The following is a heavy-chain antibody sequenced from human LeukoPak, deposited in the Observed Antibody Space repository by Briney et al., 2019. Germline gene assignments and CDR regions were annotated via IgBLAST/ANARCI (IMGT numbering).Heavy chain of an antibody. Sequence: PGGSLRLSCTASGFPYGSTSMHWVRQAPGKGLEWVSGIQRDGTSPTYADPVKGRFIISRDNAKGSVYLQMNILRAEDTAVYYCSRGHYGPDYWGQGTLVTVSS. CDR2: IQRDGTSP. J-gene: IGHJ4*02. D-gene: IGHD3-16*01. CDR3: SRGHYGPDY. CDR1: GFPYGSTS. V-gene: IGHV3-74*01.